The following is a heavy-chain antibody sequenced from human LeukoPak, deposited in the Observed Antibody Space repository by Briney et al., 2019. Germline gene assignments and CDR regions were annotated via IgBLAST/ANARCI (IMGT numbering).Heavy chain of an antibody. D-gene: IGHD3-16*02. Sequence: SETLSLTCTVSGGSISSSSYYWGWIRQPPGKGLEWIGSIYYSGSTYYNPSLKSRVTISVDTSKNQFSLKLSSVTAADTAVYYCARGSAYYDYVWGSYRYRWFDPWGQGTLVTVSS. CDR1: GGSISSSSYY. CDR3: ARGSAYYDYVWGSYRYRWFDP. CDR2: IYYSGST. V-gene: IGHV4-39*07. J-gene: IGHJ5*02.